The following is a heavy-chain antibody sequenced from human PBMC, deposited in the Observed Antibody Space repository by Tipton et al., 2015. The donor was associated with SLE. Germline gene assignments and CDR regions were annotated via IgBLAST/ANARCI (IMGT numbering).Heavy chain of an antibody. CDR1: GDSFSSTTYY. V-gene: IGHV4-61*02. Sequence: LRLSCTVSGDSFSSTTYYWSWIRQPAGKGLEWIGRVYATGSTTYNPSLESRLTISVGTSNNQFSLRLNSATAADTAVYYCAGEYCGSGECFVDHWGQGTLVTVSS. CDR2: VYATGST. J-gene: IGHJ4*02. CDR3: AGEYCGSGECFVDH. D-gene: IGHD2-21*01.